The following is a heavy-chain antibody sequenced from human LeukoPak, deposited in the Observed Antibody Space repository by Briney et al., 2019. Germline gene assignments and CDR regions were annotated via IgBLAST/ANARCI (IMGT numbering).Heavy chain of an antibody. Sequence: GESLKISCKVSGYSFSTYWIGWVRQMPGKDLEWMGIIYPGDSDTRYSPSFQGQVTISADKSISTAYLQWSSLKASDTAIYYCAKTSWDSVPYFDYWGQGTLVTVSS. V-gene: IGHV5-51*01. CDR2: IYPGDSDT. J-gene: IGHJ4*02. D-gene: IGHD2-2*01. CDR3: AKTSWDSVPYFDY. CDR1: GYSFSTYW.